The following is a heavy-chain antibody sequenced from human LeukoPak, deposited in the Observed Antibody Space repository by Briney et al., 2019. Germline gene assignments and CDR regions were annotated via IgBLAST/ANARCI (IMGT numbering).Heavy chain of an antibody. CDR3: ARDEVGAPPIDY. CDR1: GFAFSSHW. CDR2: INGDGGST. Sequence: GGSLRLSCEASGFAFSSHWMHWVRQAPGKGLVWVSNINGDGGSTGYADSVKGRFTTSRDNAKNTLYLHMNSLRVEDTAVYYCARDEVGAPPIDYWGQGALVTVSS. J-gene: IGHJ4*02. D-gene: IGHD1-26*01. V-gene: IGHV3-74*01.